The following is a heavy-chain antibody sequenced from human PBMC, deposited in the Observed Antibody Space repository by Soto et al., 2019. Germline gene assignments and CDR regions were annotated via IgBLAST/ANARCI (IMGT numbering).Heavy chain of an antibody. CDR3: AKDSDCSGGSCYHYYYYYMDV. CDR1: GVTFSSYA. V-gene: IGHV3-23*01. D-gene: IGHD2-15*01. Sequence: EVQLLESGGGLVQPGGSLRLACAASGVTFSSYAMRWVRQAPGKWLEWVSAISGSGGSTYYADSVKGRFTISRDNSKNTLYLQMNSLRAEDTAVYYCAKDSDCSGGSCYHYYYYYMDVWGQGTTVTVSS. CDR2: ISGSGGST. J-gene: IGHJ6*03.